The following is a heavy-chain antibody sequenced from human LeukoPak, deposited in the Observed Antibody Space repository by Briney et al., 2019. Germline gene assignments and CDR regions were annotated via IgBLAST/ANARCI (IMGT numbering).Heavy chain of an antibody. D-gene: IGHD1-7*01. CDR3: TTDEDWNYARKDV. V-gene: IGHV3-15*04. CDR2: TVSEIDGGTT. CDR1: GFTSNNAW. J-gene: IGHJ6*02. Sequence: PGGSLRLSCAASGFTSNNAWMNWVRQAPGKGLEWVGQTVSEIDGGTTDYATPVKGRFTISRDDSKSTLYLQMNSLKIEDTAVYYCTTDEDWNYARKDVWGQGATVIVSS.